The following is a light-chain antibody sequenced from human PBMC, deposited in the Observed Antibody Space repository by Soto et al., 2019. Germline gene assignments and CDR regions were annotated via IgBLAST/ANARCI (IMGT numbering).Light chain of an antibody. J-gene: IGKJ1*01. CDR1: QSVSSN. CDR2: GAS. Sequence: EIVMTQSPATLSVSPGERATLSCRASQSVSSNLAWYQQKPCQAPRLLIYGASTRATGIPARFSGSGSGTEFTLTISIRQSEYVAVYYRQQYNNWPPWTFGQGTKVEIK. V-gene: IGKV3-15*01. CDR3: QQYNNWPPWT.